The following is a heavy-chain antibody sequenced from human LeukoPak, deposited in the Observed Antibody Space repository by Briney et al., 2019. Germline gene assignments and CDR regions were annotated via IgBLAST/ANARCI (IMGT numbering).Heavy chain of an antibody. CDR1: GYTFTSHG. Sequence: ASVKVSCKASGYTFTSHGISWVRQAPGQGLEWMGWISTYNGNTNYAQKLQGRVTMTTDTSTSTAYMELRSLRSDDTAVYYCARVIGGSYLFYYYYYYMDVWGKGTTVTISS. J-gene: IGHJ6*03. CDR3: ARVIGGSYLFYYYYYYMDV. V-gene: IGHV1-18*01. D-gene: IGHD1-26*01. CDR2: ISTYNGNT.